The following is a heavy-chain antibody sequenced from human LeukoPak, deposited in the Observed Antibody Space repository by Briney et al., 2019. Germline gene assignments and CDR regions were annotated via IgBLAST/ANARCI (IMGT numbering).Heavy chain of an antibody. CDR3: AELGITMIGGV. D-gene: IGHD3-10*02. Sequence: GGTLRLSCAASGFTFSSYGMNWVRQAPGKGLEWISGISPSGGGTYYADFVKGRFTISRDNAKNSLYLQMNSLRAEDTAVYYCAELGITMIGGVWGKGTTVTISS. CDR2: ISPSGGGT. CDR1: GFTFSSYG. V-gene: IGHV3-23*01. J-gene: IGHJ6*04.